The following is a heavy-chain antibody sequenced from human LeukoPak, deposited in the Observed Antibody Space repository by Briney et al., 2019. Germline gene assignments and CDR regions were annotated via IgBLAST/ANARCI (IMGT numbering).Heavy chain of an antibody. CDR3: ARASVVVAAIDY. J-gene: IGHJ4*02. CDR2: ITTSSTYI. V-gene: IGHV3-21*01. D-gene: IGHD2-15*01. Sequence: PGGSLRLSCAASGFTFSDYSMTWVRQAPGKGLEWVSSITTSSTYIYYADSVKVRFTISRDNAKNSLYLQMTSLRAEDTAVYYCARASVVVAAIDYWGQGTLVTVPS. CDR1: GFTFSDYS.